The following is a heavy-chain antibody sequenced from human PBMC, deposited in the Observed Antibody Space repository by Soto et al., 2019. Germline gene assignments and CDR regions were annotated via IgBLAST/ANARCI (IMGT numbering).Heavy chain of an antibody. CDR3: ASGDFLDY. Sequence: SLKISCKASGYKFANFWIGWVRQMPGKGLEWMGMVYPGDSDTRYSPPFRGQVTISADESTTIAYLQWHSLKASDTAMYYCASGDFLDYWGQGTLVTVSS. CDR1: GYKFANFW. CDR2: VYPGDSDT. V-gene: IGHV5-51*01. J-gene: IGHJ4*02.